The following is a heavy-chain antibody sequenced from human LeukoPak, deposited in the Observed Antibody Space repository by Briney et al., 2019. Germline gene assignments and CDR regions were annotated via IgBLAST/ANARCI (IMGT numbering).Heavy chain of an antibody. Sequence: PGGSLRLSCAASGFTFSSYSMNWVRQAPGKGLEWVSSISSSSSYIYYADSVKGRFTISRDNAKNSLYLQMNSLRAEDTAVYYCARDPGGYSGYEYDDYWGQGTLVTVSS. V-gene: IGHV3-21*01. CDR2: ISSSSSYI. CDR3: ARDPGGYSGYEYDDY. CDR1: GFTFSSYS. J-gene: IGHJ4*02. D-gene: IGHD5-12*01.